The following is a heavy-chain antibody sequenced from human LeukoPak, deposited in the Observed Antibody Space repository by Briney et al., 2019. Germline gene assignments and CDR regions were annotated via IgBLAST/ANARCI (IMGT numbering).Heavy chain of an antibody. CDR2: MYFSGTN. D-gene: IGHD3-3*01. V-gene: IGHV4-59*08. CDR1: GGSITSYY. CDR3: ARQGLGRSGYYGHYFDF. J-gene: IGHJ4*02. Sequence: PSETLSLTCTVSGGSITSYYWSWVRQPPGKGLEGVGYMYFSGTNNYSPSLKSRVTISVDTSKNQFSLKMTSVTAADTAVYYCARQGLGRSGYYGHYFDFWGQGILVTVSS.